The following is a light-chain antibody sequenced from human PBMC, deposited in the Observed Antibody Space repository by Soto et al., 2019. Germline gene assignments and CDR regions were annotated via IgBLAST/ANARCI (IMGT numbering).Light chain of an antibody. V-gene: IGLV2-8*01. J-gene: IGLJ2*01. CDR1: SSDVGGYNY. CDR2: EVS. CDR3: SSHAGSNNVVV. Sequence: QSALTQPPSASGSPGQSVTISCTGTSSDVGGYNYVSWYQQHPGKAPKLMIYEVSKRPSGVPDRFSGSKSGNTASLTVSGLQAEDEAGYYCSSHAGSNNVVVFGGGTKLTVL.